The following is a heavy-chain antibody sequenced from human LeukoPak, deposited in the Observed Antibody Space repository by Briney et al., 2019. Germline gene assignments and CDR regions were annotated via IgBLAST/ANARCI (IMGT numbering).Heavy chain of an antibody. D-gene: IGHD3-10*01. CDR1: GASLSSHY. CDR3: STNMLRGLHFDY. V-gene: IGHV4-59*11. CDR2: VYHSGST. Sequence: SETLSLICTFSGASLSSHYWSWIRQPPGGGLEWIGHVYHSGSTSYNPSLESRVSISIDTSKNQFSLKLSSVTAADTAIYYCSTNMLRGLHFDYWGQGTLVAVSS. J-gene: IGHJ4*02.